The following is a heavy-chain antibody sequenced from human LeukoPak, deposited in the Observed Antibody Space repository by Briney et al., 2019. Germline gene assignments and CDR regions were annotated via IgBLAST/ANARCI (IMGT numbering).Heavy chain of an antibody. Sequence: ASVKVSCKASGYTFTGYYMHWVRQAPGQGLEWMGWINPNSGGTNYAQKFQVRVTMTRDTSISTAYMELSRLRSDDTAVYYCARVLRRENWFDPWGQGTLVTVSS. V-gene: IGHV1-2*02. CDR2: INPNSGGT. CDR3: ARVLRRENWFDP. J-gene: IGHJ5*02. D-gene: IGHD3-16*01. CDR1: GYTFTGYY.